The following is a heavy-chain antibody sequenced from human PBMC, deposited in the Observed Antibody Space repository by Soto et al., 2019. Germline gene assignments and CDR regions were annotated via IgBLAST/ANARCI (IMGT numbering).Heavy chain of an antibody. Sequence: QMQLVESGGGVVQPGRSLRLSCAASGFTFRNYGMHWVRQAPGKGLEWVSLILSDGSRDYYRDSVKGRFTISRDNSRNSLYLQMNSLRDDDTALYYCVGDDDGGPNALDMWGQGTMVSVSS. D-gene: IGHD4-17*01. CDR2: ILSDGSRD. J-gene: IGHJ3*02. V-gene: IGHV3-33*01. CDR3: VGDDDGGPNALDM. CDR1: GFTFRNYG.